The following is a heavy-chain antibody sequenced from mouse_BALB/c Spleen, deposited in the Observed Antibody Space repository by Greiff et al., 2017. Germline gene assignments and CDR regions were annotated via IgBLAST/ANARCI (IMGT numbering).Heavy chain of an antibody. CDR3: AREATTTAFAY. CDR2: ISSGSSTI. V-gene: IGHV5-17*02. D-gene: IGHD1-2*01. J-gene: IGHJ3*01. Sequence: DVMLVESGGGLVQPGGSRKLSCAASGFTFSSFGMHWVRQAPEKGLEWVAYISSGSSTIYYADTVKGRFTISRDNPKNTLFLQMTSLRSEDTAMYYCAREATTTAFAYWGQGTLVTVSA. CDR1: GFTFSSFG.